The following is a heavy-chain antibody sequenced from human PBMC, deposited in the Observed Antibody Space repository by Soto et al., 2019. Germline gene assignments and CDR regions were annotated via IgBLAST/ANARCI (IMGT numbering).Heavy chain of an antibody. V-gene: IGHV5-51*01. D-gene: IGHD2-15*01. CDR1: GYSFTCYW. J-gene: IGHJ4*02. CDR2: IYPGDSDT. CDR3: ASLLGHCSGGSCYWGAYYFDY. Sequence: ESLNLSCKGSGYSFTCYWIGWVRQMPGKGLEWMGIIYPGDSDTRYSPSFQGQVTISADKSISTAYLQWSSLKASDTAMYYCASLLGHCSGGSCYWGAYYFDYWGQGTLVTVSS.